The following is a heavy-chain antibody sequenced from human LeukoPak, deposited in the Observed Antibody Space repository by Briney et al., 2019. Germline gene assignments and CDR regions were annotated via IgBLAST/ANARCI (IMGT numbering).Heavy chain of an antibody. CDR3: ARDDVLQDYYGMDV. CDR1: GYTFTGYY. V-gene: IGHV1-2*02. CDR2: INPNSGGT. J-gene: IGHJ6*02. D-gene: IGHD1-1*01. Sequence: ASVKVSCEASGYTFTGYYMHWVRQAPGQGLEWMGWINPNSGGTNYAQKFQGRVTMTRDTSISTAYMELSRLRSDDTAVYYCARDDVLQDYYGMDVWGQGTTVTVSS.